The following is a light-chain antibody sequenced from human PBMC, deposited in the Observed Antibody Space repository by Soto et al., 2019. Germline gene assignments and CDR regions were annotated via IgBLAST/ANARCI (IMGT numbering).Light chain of an antibody. Sequence: EIVLTQSPATLSLSPGERATLSCRASQSVSSYLAWYQQKPGQAPRLLIYDASNRATGIPARFSGSGSGTDFTLTISSLEPEHFAVYYCQQRSNWPEWTFGQGTKVEIK. V-gene: IGKV3-11*01. CDR1: QSVSSY. J-gene: IGKJ1*01. CDR3: QQRSNWPEWT. CDR2: DAS.